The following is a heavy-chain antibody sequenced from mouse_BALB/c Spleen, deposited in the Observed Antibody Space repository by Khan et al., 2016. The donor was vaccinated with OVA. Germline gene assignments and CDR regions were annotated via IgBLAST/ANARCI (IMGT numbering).Heavy chain of an antibody. CDR1: GYTFTSYY. V-gene: IGHV1S56*01. J-gene: IGHJ4*01. Sequence: QVQLQQPGPELVKPGASVRISCKASGYTFTSYYIHWVKQRPGQGLEWIGWIYPGNVNTKYNDNVKGKATLTADKSFTTVYMHLNSLTSEDSGIDCCAKHRGALDYWGQGTSVTVSS. CDR3: AKHRGALDY. CDR2: IYPGNVNT.